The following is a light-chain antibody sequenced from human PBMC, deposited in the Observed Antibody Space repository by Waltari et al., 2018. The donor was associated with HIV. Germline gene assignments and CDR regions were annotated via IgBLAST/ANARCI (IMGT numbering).Light chain of an antibody. CDR1: SGDPGNYNF. V-gene: IGLV2-11*01. CDR2: DVS. J-gene: IGLJ3*02. CDR3: CAYAGGWV. Sequence: QSALTQPRSVSGSPGQSVTISCTGTSGDPGNYNFFSWSHHHPGTAPKLVIYDVSNRTSGVPDRFSGSKSANTASLTISGLRAEDEADYYGCAYAGGWVFGGGTEVTVL.